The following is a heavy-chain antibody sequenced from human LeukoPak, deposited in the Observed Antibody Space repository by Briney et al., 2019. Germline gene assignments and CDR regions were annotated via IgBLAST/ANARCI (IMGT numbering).Heavy chain of an antibody. CDR3: ASHRRGVKGYQFGY. Sequence: PSETLSLTCTVCGGSISSYYWSWIRQPPGKGLEWIGYIYYSGSTNYNPSLKSRVTISVDTSKNQFCLKLSSVTAADTAVYYCASHRRGVKGYQFGYWGQGTLVTVSS. J-gene: IGHJ4*02. CDR2: IYYSGST. V-gene: IGHV4-59*01. CDR1: GGSISSYY. D-gene: IGHD3-10*01.